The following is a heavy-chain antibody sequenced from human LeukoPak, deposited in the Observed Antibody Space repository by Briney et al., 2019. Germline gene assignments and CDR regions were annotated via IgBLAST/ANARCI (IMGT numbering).Heavy chain of an antibody. J-gene: IGHJ6*03. V-gene: IGHV4-61*05. CDR1: GGSISSSSYY. Sequence: PSETLSLTCTVSGGSISSSSYYWGWIRQPPGKGLEWIEYIYYSGSTNYNPSLKSRVTISVDTSKNQFSLKLSSVTAADTAVYYCARGSIYYYMDVWGKGTTVTISS. CDR2: IYYSGST. CDR3: ARGSIYYYMDV.